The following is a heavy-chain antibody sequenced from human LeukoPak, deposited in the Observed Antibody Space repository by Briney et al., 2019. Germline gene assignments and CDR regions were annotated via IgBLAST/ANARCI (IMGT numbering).Heavy chain of an antibody. CDR3: ARDQMGMNWFDP. V-gene: IGHV4-59*01. J-gene: IGHJ5*02. Sequence: SETLSLTCTVSAGSISTYYWSWIRQPPGKGLEWLGYIYYSGSTNYNPSLKSRVTISLDTSKNQFSLRLSSVTAADTAVYYCARDQMGMNWFDPWGQGTLVTVSS. CDR2: IYYSGST. D-gene: IGHD1-26*01. CDR1: AGSISTYY.